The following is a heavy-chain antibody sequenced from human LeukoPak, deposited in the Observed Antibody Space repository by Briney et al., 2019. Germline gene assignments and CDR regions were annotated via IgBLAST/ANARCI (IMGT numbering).Heavy chain of an antibody. CDR3: ATVQIRAPEPEGFDY. Sequence: ASVKVSCKASGYTFASYDINWVRQAPGQGLEWMGGIIPIFGTANYAQKFQGRVTITADKSTSTAYIDLSSLRSEDTAVYYCATVQIRAPEPEGFDYWGQGTLVTVSS. D-gene: IGHD1-14*01. V-gene: IGHV1-69*06. J-gene: IGHJ4*02. CDR1: GYTFASYD. CDR2: IIPIFGTA.